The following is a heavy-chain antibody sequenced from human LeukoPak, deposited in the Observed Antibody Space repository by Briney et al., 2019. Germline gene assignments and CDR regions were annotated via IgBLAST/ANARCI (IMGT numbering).Heavy chain of an antibody. CDR3: ARATMVRGVFFFDY. D-gene: IGHD3-10*01. CDR1: GITVSGNY. CDR2: IYSGGNT. V-gene: IGHV3-66*01. J-gene: IGHJ4*02. Sequence: PGGSLRLSCAASGITVSGNYMTWVRQAPGKGLEWVSVIYSGGNTYYADSAKGRLTTSRDNSKNTLFLQMNSLRAEDTAVYYCARATMVRGVFFFDYWGQGTLVTVSS.